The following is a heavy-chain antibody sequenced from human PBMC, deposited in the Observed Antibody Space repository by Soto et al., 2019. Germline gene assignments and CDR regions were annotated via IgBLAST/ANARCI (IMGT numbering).Heavy chain of an antibody. J-gene: IGHJ3*02. CDR1: GFTFSSYG. CDR2: IWYDGSNK. V-gene: IGHV3-33*01. D-gene: IGHD3-22*01. Sequence: QVQLVESGGGVVQPGRSLRLSCAASGFTFSSYGMHWVRQAPGKGLEWVAVIWYDGSNKYYADSVKGRFTISRDNSKNTLYLQMNSLRAEDTAVYYCARDEQRCYDSSGFACGDAFDIWGQGTMVTVSS. CDR3: ARDEQRCYDSSGFACGDAFDI.